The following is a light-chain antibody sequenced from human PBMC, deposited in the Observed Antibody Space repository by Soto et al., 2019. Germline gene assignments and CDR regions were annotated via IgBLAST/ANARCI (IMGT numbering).Light chain of an antibody. J-gene: IGLJ2*01. Sequence: QSVLTQPASVSGSPGQSITISCTGTSSDVGSYNLVSWYQQHPGKAPKLMIYEGSKRPSGVSNRFSGSKSGNTASLTISGLHAEDEADYYCCSYAGSSTFEVFGGGTKLTVL. CDR3: CSYAGSSTFEV. CDR2: EGS. CDR1: SSDVGSYNL. V-gene: IGLV2-23*03.